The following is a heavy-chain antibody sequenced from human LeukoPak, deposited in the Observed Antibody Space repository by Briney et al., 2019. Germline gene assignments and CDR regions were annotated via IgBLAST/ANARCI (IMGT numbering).Heavy chain of an antibody. CDR3: ARETHEYSSSYTDYSDY. J-gene: IGHJ4*02. CDR1: GGSISSYY. D-gene: IGHD6-6*01. CDR2: IYTSGST. Sequence: SETLSLTCTVSGGSISSYYWSWIRQPAGKGLEWIGRIYTSGSTNYNPSLKSRVTMSVDTSKNQFSLKLSSVTAADTAVYYCARETHEYSSSYTDYSDYWGQGTLVTVSS. V-gene: IGHV4-4*07.